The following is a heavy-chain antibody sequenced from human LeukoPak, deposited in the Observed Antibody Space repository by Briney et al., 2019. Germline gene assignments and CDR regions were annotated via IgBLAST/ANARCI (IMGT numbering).Heavy chain of an antibody. CDR1: GGSFSGYY. D-gene: IGHD3-3*01. J-gene: IGHJ4*02. V-gene: IGHV4-34*01. CDR3: ARGVEYDFWSGYSRWYYFDY. CDR2: INHSGST. Sequence: PSETLSLTCAVYGGSFSGYYWSWIRQPPGKGLEWIGEINHSGSTNYNPFLKSRVTISVDTSKNQFSLKLSSVTAADTAVYYCARGVEYDFWSGYSRWYYFDYWGQGTLVTVSS.